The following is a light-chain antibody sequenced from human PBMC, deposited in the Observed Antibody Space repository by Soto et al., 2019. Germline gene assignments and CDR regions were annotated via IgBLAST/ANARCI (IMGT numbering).Light chain of an antibody. CDR3: QKYDSYSSGP. V-gene: IGKV1-5*01. CDR1: QTINSW. Sequence: DIQMAQSPSSLSASVGERVTITCRASQTINSWLAWYQQKPGKAPKVLIFDASSLKTGVPSRFSGSGSGTEFTLTISNLQPDDFATYYCQKYDSYSSGPFGQGTKVDIK. CDR2: DAS. J-gene: IGKJ1*01.